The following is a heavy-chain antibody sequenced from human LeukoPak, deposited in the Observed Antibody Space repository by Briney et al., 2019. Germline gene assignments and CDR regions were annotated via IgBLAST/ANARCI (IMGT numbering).Heavy chain of an antibody. CDR3: AKVDRIAVADGYDY. CDR2: IKQDGSEK. CDR1: GFTFSSYW. J-gene: IGHJ4*02. V-gene: IGHV3-7*03. D-gene: IGHD6-19*01. Sequence: PGGSLRLSCAASGFTFSSYWMSWVRQAPGKGLEWVANIKQDGSEKYYVDSVKGRFTISRDNAKNSLYLQMNSLRAEDTAVYYCAKVDRIAVADGYDYWGQGTLVTVSS.